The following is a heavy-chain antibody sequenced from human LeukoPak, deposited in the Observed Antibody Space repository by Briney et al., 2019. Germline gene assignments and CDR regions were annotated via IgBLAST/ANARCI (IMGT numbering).Heavy chain of an antibody. Sequence: PSETLSLTCAVYGGSFSGYYWSWIRQPPGKGLEWIGEINHSGSTNYNPSLKSRVTISVDTSKNQFSLKLSSVTAADTAVYYCARGHPGIAVADNYYYYYMDVWGKGTTVTVSS. CDR3: ARGHPGIAVADNYYYYYMDV. J-gene: IGHJ6*03. CDR1: GGSFSGYY. V-gene: IGHV4-34*01. D-gene: IGHD6-19*01. CDR2: INHSGST.